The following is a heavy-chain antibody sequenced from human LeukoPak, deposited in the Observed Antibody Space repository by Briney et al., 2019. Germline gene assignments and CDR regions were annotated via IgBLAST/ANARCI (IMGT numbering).Heavy chain of an antibody. Sequence: ASVEVSCKASGYTFTGQYYIHWVRQAPGQGLEWMGWINPKGGDTNYAQKFQGRVTMARDTSISTAYMELTRLRYDDTAVYYCAREDIYTSLSLDYWGQGTLVTVSS. D-gene: IGHD2-2*02. CDR1: GYTFTGQYY. CDR2: INPKGGDT. CDR3: AREDIYTSLSLDY. V-gene: IGHV1-2*02. J-gene: IGHJ4*02.